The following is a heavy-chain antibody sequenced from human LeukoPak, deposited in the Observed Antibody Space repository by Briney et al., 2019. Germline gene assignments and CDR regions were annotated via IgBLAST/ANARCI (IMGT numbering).Heavy chain of an antibody. Sequence: SVKVSCKASGSTLSSYSISWVRQAPGQGLEWMGRIVPIFGTANYAQKFQGRVTMTTDESTSTAYMELSSLRSEDTAVYYCARVRYSSGWYFDYWGQGTLVTVSS. CDR3: ARVRYSSGWYFDY. V-gene: IGHV1-69*05. CDR1: GSTLSSYS. J-gene: IGHJ4*02. CDR2: IVPIFGTA. D-gene: IGHD6-19*01.